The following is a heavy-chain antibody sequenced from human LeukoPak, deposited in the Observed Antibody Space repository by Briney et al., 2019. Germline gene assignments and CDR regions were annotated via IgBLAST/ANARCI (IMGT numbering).Heavy chain of an antibody. J-gene: IGHJ6*02. CDR1: GFTFDDYA. D-gene: IGHD4-11*01. V-gene: IGHV3-43*02. CDR2: ISGDGVTT. CDR3: VKAATVTYYGMDV. Sequence: GGSLRLSCAASGFTFDDYAMHWVRQAPGKGLEWVTLISGDGVTTYYTDSVRGRFSISRDDSKNSLYLQMNSLRTEDSALYYCVKAATVTYYGMDVWGQGATVTVSS.